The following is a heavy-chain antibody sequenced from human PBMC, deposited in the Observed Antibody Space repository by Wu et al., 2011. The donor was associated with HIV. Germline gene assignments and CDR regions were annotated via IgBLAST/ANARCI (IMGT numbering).Heavy chain of an antibody. D-gene: IGHD6-13*01. V-gene: IGHV1-2*02. Sequence: QVQLVQSGAEVKKPGASVKVSCKASGYNFTGYYLHWVRQAPGQGLEWMGWINPNSGGTNYAQKLQGRVTMTTDTSTSTAYMELRSLRSDDTAVYYCARHILGFSSSPDAFDIWGQGTMVTVSS. CDR3: ARHILGFSSSPDAFDI. CDR1: GYNFTGYY. J-gene: IGHJ3*02. CDR2: INPNSGGT.